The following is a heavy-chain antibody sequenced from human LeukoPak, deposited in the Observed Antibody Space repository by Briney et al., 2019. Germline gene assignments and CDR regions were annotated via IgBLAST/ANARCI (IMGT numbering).Heavy chain of an antibody. V-gene: IGHV3-23*01. Sequence: GGSLRLSCAASGFTFTTYAMSWVRQAPGKGLEWVSAISGSGGSTYYADSVKGRFTISRDNSKNMVYVQMNSLRVADTAIYYCAKSKPDNCGGDCYFDYWGQGTLVTVSS. CDR1: GFTFTTYA. CDR2: ISGSGGST. CDR3: AKSKPDNCGGDCYFDY. D-gene: IGHD2-21*02. J-gene: IGHJ4*02.